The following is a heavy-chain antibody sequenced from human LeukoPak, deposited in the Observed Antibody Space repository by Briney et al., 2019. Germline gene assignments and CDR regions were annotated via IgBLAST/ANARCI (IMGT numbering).Heavy chain of an antibody. Sequence: SQTLSLTCSVSGVSFTNEDYYWTWIRQRPGKGLEWIAYLFYTGDSSYNPSLKSRVTISVDTSKNQFSLKLSSVTAADTAVYYCASTSPGIVVVPAAIDYWGQGTLVTVSS. CDR3: ASTSPGIVVVPAAIDY. J-gene: IGHJ4*02. CDR1: GVSFTNEDYY. D-gene: IGHD2-2*02. CDR2: LFYTGDS. V-gene: IGHV4-30-4*08.